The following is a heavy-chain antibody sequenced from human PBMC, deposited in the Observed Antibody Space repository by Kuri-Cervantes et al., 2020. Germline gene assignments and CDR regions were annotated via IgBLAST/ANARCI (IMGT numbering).Heavy chain of an antibody. CDR2: ISYDGSNK. CDR3: AKEGEDYGYY. D-gene: IGHD4-17*01. Sequence: GGSLRLSCAASGSTFSSYWMSWVRQAPGKGLEWVAVISYDGSNKYYADSVKGRFTISRDNSKNTLYLQMNSLRAEDTAVYYCAKEGEDYGYYWGQGTLVTVSS. J-gene: IGHJ4*02. V-gene: IGHV3-30*18. CDR1: GSTFSSYW.